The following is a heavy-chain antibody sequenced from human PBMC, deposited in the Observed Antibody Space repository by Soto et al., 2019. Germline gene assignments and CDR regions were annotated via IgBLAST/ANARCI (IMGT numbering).Heavy chain of an antibody. Sequence: GGSLRLSCAASGFTFTNYVMTWVRQAPGKGLEWVSSISGSGTITYYADSVKGRFTTSRDNSKNTLSLQMNSLRAEDTAVYYCARGAETSGWYDNYVMDVWGRGTTVTVSS. V-gene: IGHV3-23*01. CDR3: ARGAETSGWYDNYVMDV. CDR1: GFTFTNYV. CDR2: ISGSGTIT. D-gene: IGHD6-19*01. J-gene: IGHJ6*02.